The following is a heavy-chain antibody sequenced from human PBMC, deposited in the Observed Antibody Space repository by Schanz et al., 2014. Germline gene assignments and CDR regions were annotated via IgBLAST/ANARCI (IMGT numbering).Heavy chain of an antibody. CDR2: INPIGGST. D-gene: IGHD2-21*01. Sequence: QVQLVQSGTQVKKPGASVKVSCKASGYTFTSYGINWVRQAPGQGLEWMGIINPIGGSTTYAQKFRGAVTLTTDTSTDTAYLELSSLTSEDTAVHYCARGRGCYDYWGQGTLVTVSS. CDR3: ARGRGCYDY. J-gene: IGHJ4*02. CDR1: GYTFTSYG. V-gene: IGHV1-46*01.